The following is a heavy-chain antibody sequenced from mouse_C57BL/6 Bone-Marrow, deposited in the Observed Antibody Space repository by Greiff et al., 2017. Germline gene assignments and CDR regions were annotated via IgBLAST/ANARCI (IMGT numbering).Heavy chain of an antibody. D-gene: IGHD2-4*01. CDR2: IYPRSGNT. J-gene: IGHJ3*01. CDR3: ARSRDYDYSWFAY. V-gene: IGHV1-81*01. CDR1: GYTFTSYG. Sequence: QVQLQQSGAELARPGASVKLSCKASGYTFTSYGISWVKQRTGQGLEWIGEIYPRSGNTYYNEKFKGKATLTADKSSSTAYMELRSLTSADSAVYFCARSRDYDYSWFAYWGQGTLVTVSA.